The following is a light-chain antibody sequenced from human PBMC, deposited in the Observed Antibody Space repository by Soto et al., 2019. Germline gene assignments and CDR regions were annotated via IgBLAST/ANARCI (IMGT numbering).Light chain of an antibody. V-gene: IGKV3-20*01. CDR2: GAS. CDR1: QSVTTQ. J-gene: IGKJ1*01. Sequence: IAWTQSPGTLSLPPGERATLSCRAGQSVTTQLAWYQQKPGQAPRLIIHGASSRATGVPDRITGSGSGTDFTLSMSRLEPEDFAVYYCQQYGGSTRTFGQGTKVDIK. CDR3: QQYGGSTRT.